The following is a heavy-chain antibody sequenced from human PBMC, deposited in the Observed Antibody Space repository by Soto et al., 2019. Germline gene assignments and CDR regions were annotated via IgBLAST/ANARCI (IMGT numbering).Heavy chain of an antibody. Sequence: QVQLVQSGAEVKNPGASVRVSCKTSGYTFSNLDINWVRQATGQGLEWMGWVSPKRGNAGYAQKFQGRVSRTTDTAISTAYMELSSLTSEDTAVYYCARGVNAGVDYWGQGTLVTVSS. CDR2: VSPKRGNA. CDR1: GYTFSNLD. D-gene: IGHD7-27*01. CDR3: ARGVNAGVDY. J-gene: IGHJ4*02. V-gene: IGHV1-8*01.